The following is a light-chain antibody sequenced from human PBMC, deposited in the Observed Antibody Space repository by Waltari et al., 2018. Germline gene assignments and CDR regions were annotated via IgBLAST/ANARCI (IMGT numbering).Light chain of an antibody. CDR2: DAS. J-gene: IGKJ1*01. CDR3: QKYGSLPAT. V-gene: IGKV3-20*01. Sequence: EIVLTQSPGTLSLSPGERATLSCRASQSASRTLAWYQQKPGQAPRLLIYDASSRATGIADRFSGSGSGTDFSLTISRLEPEDFAVYYCQKYGSLPATFGQGTKVEIK. CDR1: QSASRT.